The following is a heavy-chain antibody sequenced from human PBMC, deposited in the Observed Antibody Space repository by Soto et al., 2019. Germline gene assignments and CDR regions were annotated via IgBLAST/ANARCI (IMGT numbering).Heavy chain of an antibody. D-gene: IGHD3-10*01. Sequence: SETLSLTCTVSGGSISSYYWSWIRQPPGKGLEWIGYIYYSGITNYNPSLKSRVTISVDTSKNQFSLKLSSVTAADTAVYYCARRGYGPGFPYYYGMDVWGQGTTVTVSS. CDR3: ARRGYGPGFPYYYGMDV. CDR2: IYYSGIT. CDR1: GGSISSYY. J-gene: IGHJ6*02. V-gene: IGHV4-59*01.